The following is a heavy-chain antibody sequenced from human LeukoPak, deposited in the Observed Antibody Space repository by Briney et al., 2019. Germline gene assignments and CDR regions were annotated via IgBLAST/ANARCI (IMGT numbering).Heavy chain of an antibody. CDR1: GYTFTSYD. CDR3: ARRGDSSDY. V-gene: IGHV1-2*02. D-gene: IGHD3-22*01. J-gene: IGHJ4*02. CDR2: INPNSGGT. Sequence: ASVKVSCKASGYTFTSYDINWVRQATGQGLEWMGWINPNSGGTNYAQKFQGRVTMTRDTSISTAYMELSRLRSDDTAVYYCARRGDSSDYWGQGTLVTVSS.